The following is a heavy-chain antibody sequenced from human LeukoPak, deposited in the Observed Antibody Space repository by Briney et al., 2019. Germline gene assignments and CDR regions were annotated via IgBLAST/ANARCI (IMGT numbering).Heavy chain of an antibody. V-gene: IGHV5-51*01. Sequence: GGSLKISFQGSGYRFTSYWIGWVRPIPGKGLEWMGIIYPGDSDTRYSPSFQGQVTISADKSISTAYLQWSSLKASDTAMYYCAKSYSYGYDYFDYWGQGTLVTVSS. CDR3: AKSYSYGYDYFDY. CDR2: IYPGDSDT. CDR1: GYRFTSYW. D-gene: IGHD5-18*01. J-gene: IGHJ4*02.